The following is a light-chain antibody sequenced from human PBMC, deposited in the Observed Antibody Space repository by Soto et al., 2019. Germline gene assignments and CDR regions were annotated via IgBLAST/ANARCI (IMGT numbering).Light chain of an antibody. V-gene: IGKV3-11*01. J-gene: IGKJ1*01. CDR1: QNISNY. CDR2: DVS. Sequence: IVLTQYSATQSLSPEKSASRCGRASQNISNYLIWYQQKPGQAPRLLIYDVSNRATGIPARFSGSGSGTDFTLTISSLEPEDFAVYYCQQRSNWPRTFGQGTKVDI. CDR3: QQRSNWPRT.